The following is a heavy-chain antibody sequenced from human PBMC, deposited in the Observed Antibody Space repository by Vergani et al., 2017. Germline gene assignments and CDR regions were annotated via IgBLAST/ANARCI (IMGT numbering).Heavy chain of an antibody. CDR2: INPNSGGT. CDR1: GYSFTSYW. V-gene: IGHV1-2*02. J-gene: IGHJ4*02. D-gene: IGHD6-13*01. Sequence: VQLVQSGAEVKTPGESLKISCKGSGYSFTSYWIGWVRQMPGKGLEWMGWINPNSGGTNYAQKFQGRVTMTRDTPISTAYMELSRLRSDDTAVYYCARDLEAAPDYWGQGTLVTVSS. CDR3: ARDLEAAPDY.